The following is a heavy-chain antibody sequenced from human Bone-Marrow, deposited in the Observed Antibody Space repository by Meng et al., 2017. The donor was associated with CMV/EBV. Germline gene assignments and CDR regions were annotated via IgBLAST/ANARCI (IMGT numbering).Heavy chain of an antibody. CDR2: ISGSGGRT. Sequence: FTFSSYAMSWVRQAPGKGLEWVSAISGSGGRTYYADSVKGRFTISRDNSKNTLYLQMNSLRAEDTAVYYCARGWMVRGVIMLYFDYWGQGTLVTVSS. CDR1: FTFSSYA. D-gene: IGHD3-10*01. J-gene: IGHJ4*02. CDR3: ARGWMVRGVIMLYFDY. V-gene: IGHV3-23*01.